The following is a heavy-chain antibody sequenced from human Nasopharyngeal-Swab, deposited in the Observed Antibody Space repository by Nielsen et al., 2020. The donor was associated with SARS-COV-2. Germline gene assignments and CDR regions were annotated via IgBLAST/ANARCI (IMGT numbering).Heavy chain of an antibody. CDR3: ARDRGDLRKYHFDS. J-gene: IGHJ4*02. D-gene: IGHD2-2*01. Sequence: SETLSLTCTVSGGSVSRGSHYWTWIRQPPGKELEWIGYIFYTGNTNYNPSLESRVTMSIDTSKNQFSLKLSSVTAADTAVYYCARDRGDLRKYHFDSWGQRTQIAVSS. V-gene: IGHV4-61*01. CDR2: IFYTGNT. CDR1: GGSVSRGSHY.